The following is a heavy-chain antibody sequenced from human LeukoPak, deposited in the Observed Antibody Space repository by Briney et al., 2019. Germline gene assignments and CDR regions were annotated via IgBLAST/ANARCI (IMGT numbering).Heavy chain of an antibody. V-gene: IGHV3-30*02. CDR2: VEYDGGDK. Sequence: GGSLRLSCVVSRLTFRNYGMHWVRQAPGKGLEWVAFVEYDGGDKYYTDSVKGRFTISRDNSRNTLYLQMNSLTTEDTAVYYCATKRGNSGYLESWGQGTLVTVSS. CDR1: RLTFRNYG. J-gene: IGHJ4*02. D-gene: IGHD2/OR15-2a*01. CDR3: ATKRGNSGYLES.